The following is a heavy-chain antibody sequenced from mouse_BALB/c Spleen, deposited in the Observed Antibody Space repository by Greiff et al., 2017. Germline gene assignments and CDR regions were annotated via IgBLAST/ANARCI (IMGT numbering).Heavy chain of an antibody. V-gene: IGHV14-1*02. Sequence: EVKLQESGAELVRPGALVKLSCKASGFNIKDYYMHWVKQRPEQGLEWIGWIDPENGNTIYDPKFQGKASITADTSSNTAYLQLSSLTSEDTAVYYCARSNYGSSLDYWGQGTTLTVSS. CDR1: GFNIKDYY. J-gene: IGHJ2*01. D-gene: IGHD1-1*01. CDR2: IDPENGNT. CDR3: ARSNYGSSLDY.